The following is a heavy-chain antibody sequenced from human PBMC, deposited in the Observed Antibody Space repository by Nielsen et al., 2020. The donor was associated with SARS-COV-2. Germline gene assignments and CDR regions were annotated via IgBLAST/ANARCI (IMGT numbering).Heavy chain of an antibody. CDR1: GFDFSDYY. V-gene: IGHV3-11*04. CDR2: ISSTDSGATV. Sequence: GGSLRLSCTAFGFDFSDYYMSWLRQAPGKGLEWVSWISSTDSGATVNYPDPVRGRFTISRDNAKNSLYLQMNSLKNEDTAVYYCARLSSAPWGEFDYWGQGTQVTVSS. CDR3: ARLSSAPWGEFDY. D-gene: IGHD1-26*01. J-gene: IGHJ4*02.